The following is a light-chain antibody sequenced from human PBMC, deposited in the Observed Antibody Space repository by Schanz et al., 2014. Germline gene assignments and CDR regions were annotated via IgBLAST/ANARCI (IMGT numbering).Light chain of an antibody. CDR3: HQYINSPFT. Sequence: EIVLTQSPGTLSVSPGERATLSCRASQSITTNNLAWYQQKPGQAPRLLIFNTSSRPTGIPDRFSGSGSGTDFTLTISRLEPEDFAVYYCHQYINSPFTFGPGTKLDLK. J-gene: IGKJ3*01. CDR2: NTS. CDR1: QSITTNN. V-gene: IGKV3-20*01.